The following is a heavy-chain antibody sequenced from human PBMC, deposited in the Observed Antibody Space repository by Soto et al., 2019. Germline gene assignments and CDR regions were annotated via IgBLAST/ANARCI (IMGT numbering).Heavy chain of an antibody. Sequence: LSXTCTFSGYSISGAASFWSWIRQPPGKGLEWIANVYYSGSSYYNPSLKSRLTISVDTTKNQFSLQLKSMTAADTAVYYCAKLSCTSSTCYFPGWFDPWGQGTLVTVYS. D-gene: IGHD2-2*01. CDR1: GYSISGAASF. J-gene: IGHJ5*02. V-gene: IGHV4-31*03. CDR2: VYYSGSS. CDR3: AKLSCTSSTCYFPGWFDP.